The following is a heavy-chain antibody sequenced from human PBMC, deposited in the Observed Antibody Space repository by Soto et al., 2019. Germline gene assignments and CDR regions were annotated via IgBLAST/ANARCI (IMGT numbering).Heavy chain of an antibody. Sequence: GGTLRLSCAASGFTFSSYSMNWVRQAPGKGLEWVSSISSSSSYIYYADSVKGRFTISRDNAKNSLYLQMNSMTAADTAVYYCARYRREAVAGYTLDNWGQGILVTVSS. J-gene: IGHJ4*02. V-gene: IGHV3-21*04. D-gene: IGHD6-13*01. CDR2: ISSSSSYI. CDR3: ARYRREAVAGYTLDN. CDR1: GFTFSSYS.